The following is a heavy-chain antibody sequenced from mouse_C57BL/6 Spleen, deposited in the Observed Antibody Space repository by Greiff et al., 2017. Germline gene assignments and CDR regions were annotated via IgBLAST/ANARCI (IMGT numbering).Heavy chain of an antibody. V-gene: IGHV1-82*01. CDR3: ARGEAYDGYY. D-gene: IGHD2-3*01. CDR2: IYPGDGDT. J-gene: IGHJ3*01. CDR1: GYAFSSSW. Sequence: VQLQQSGPELVKPGASVKISCKASGYAFSSSWMNWVKQRPGKGLEWIGRIYPGDGDTNYNGKFKGKATLTADKSSSTAYMQLRSLTSEDSAVYFCARGEAYDGYYWGQGTLVTVSA.